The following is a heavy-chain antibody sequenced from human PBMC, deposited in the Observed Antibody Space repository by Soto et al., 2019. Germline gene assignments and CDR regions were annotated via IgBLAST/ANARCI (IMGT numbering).Heavy chain of an antibody. CDR2: IKSKTDGGTT. J-gene: IGHJ5*02. CDR1: GFTFSNAW. D-gene: IGHD2-2*01. Sequence: EVQLVESGGGLVKPGGSLRLSCAASGFTFSNAWMSWVRQAPGKGLEWVGRIKSKTDGGTTDYAAPVKGRFTISRDDSKNTLYLQMNSLKTEDTAVYYCTTDGVVVPAARSPPVPGFDPWGQGTLVTVSS. CDR3: TTDGVVVPAARSPPVPGFDP. V-gene: IGHV3-15*01.